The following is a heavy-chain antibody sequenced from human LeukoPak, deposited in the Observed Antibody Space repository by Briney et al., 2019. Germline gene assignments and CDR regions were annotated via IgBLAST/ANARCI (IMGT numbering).Heavy chain of an antibody. J-gene: IGHJ4*02. CDR2: IYPGDSDT. CDR1: GYSFTSYW. CDR3: ARQYYDFWSAYYTHFDY. V-gene: IGHV5-51*01. Sequence: GESLKISCKGSGYSFTSYWIGWVRQMPGKGLEWMGIIYPGDSDTRYSPSFQGQVTISADKSISTAYLQWSSLKASDTAMYYCARQYYDFWSAYYTHFDYWGQGTLVTVSS. D-gene: IGHD3-3*01.